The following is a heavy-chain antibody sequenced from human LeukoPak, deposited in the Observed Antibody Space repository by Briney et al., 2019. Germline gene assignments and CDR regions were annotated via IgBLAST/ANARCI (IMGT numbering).Heavy chain of an antibody. CDR2: INSDGSST. J-gene: IGHJ4*02. V-gene: IGHV3-74*01. D-gene: IGHD5-12*01. CDR3: KSGIVATIGDY. CDR1: GFTFSRHS. Sequence: GGSLRLSCAAYGFTFSRHSMHWVRQAPGKGLVWVSRINSDGSSTSYADSVKGRFAISRDNAKNTLYLQMNSLRAEDTAVYYCKSGIVATIGDYWGQGTLVTASS.